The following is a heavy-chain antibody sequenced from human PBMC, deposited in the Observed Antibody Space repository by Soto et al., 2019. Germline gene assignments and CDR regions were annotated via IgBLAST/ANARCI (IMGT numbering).Heavy chain of an antibody. Sequence: EVQLVESGGGLVKPGGSLRLSCAASGFTFSNAWMSWVRQPPGKGLEWVGRIKSKTDGGTTDYAAPVKGRFTISRDDSKNTLYLQMNSLKTEDTAVYYCTTSLQSMTLGYWGQGTLVTVSS. CDR2: IKSKTDGGTT. V-gene: IGHV3-15*01. CDR1: GFTFSNAW. D-gene: IGHD3-22*01. CDR3: TTSLQSMTLGY. J-gene: IGHJ4*02.